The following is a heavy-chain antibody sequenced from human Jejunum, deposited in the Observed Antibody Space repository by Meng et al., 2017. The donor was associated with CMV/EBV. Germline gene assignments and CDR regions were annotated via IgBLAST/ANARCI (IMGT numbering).Heavy chain of an antibody. J-gene: IGHJ5*02. Sequence: YSIHWVRQAPGQELEWMGSINPNSGGTNYLLKFQGRVTMTRDTSMSTVHMEVRRLTSDDTAVYYCAKDGAPIFGVVVRRGWFDPWGQGTLVTVSS. CDR2: INPNSGGT. CDR3: AKDGAPIFGVVVRRGWFDP. D-gene: IGHD3-3*01. V-gene: IGHV1-2*02. CDR1: YS.